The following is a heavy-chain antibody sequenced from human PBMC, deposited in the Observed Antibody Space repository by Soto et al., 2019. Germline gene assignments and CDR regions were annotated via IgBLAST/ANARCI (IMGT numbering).Heavy chain of an antibody. D-gene: IGHD5-18*01. CDR1: GFTFSDYY. V-gene: IGHV3-11*01. J-gene: IGHJ4*02. CDR3: ARDVRIQLWLLRSSSGDHFDY. Sequence: GGSLRLSCAASGFTFSDYYMSWIRQAPGKGLEWVSYISSSGSTIYYADSVKGRFTISRDNAKNSLYLQMNSLRAEDTAVYYCARDVRIQLWLLRSSSGDHFDYWGQGTLVTVSS. CDR2: ISSSGSTI.